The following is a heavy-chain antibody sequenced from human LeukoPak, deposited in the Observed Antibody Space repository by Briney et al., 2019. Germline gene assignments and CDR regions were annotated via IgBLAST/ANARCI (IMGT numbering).Heavy chain of an antibody. CDR1: GFVFSSFA. D-gene: IGHD4-17*01. Sequence: PGGSLRLSCAASGFVFSSFAMHWVRQAPGKGPEWVAIAWADGSNKYYVDSVKGRFTITRDNSKDTLYLEMSSLRAEDTAVYYRASAPLFCFGDSCPYYMDVWGKGTTVTVSS. V-gene: IGHV3-33*01. J-gene: IGHJ6*03. CDR3: ASAPLFCFGDSCPYYMDV. CDR2: AWADGSNK.